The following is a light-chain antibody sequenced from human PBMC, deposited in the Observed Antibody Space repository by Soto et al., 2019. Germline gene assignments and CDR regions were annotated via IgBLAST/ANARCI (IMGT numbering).Light chain of an antibody. J-gene: IGKJ5*01. CDR2: DAS. V-gene: IGKV3-11*01. CDR1: QSVSSY. Sequence: EVVLTQSTATLSLSPGERATLSCRASQSVSSYLAWYQQKPGQAPRLLIYDASNRATGIPARFSGSGSWTDFTLTISSLEPEDFAVYYWQQRRNWITFGQGTRLEIK. CDR3: QQRRNWIT.